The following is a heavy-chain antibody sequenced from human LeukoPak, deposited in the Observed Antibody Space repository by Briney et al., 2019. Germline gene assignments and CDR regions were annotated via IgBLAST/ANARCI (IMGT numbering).Heavy chain of an antibody. CDR2: ISYDGSNK. J-gene: IGHJ6*02. D-gene: IGHD3-10*01. CDR3: AKDHSRGSGSPLYYFYFMDV. V-gene: IGHV3-30*04. Sequence: GGSLRLSCAASGFTFSSYAMHWVRQAPGKGLEWVAVISYDGSNKYYADSVKGRFTISRDSSRNTLFLQMNSLRVEDTAVYYCAKDHSRGSGSPLYYFYFMDVWGQGTTVTVSS. CDR1: GFTFSSYA.